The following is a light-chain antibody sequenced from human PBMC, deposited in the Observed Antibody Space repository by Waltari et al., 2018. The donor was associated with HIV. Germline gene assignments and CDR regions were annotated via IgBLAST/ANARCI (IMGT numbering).Light chain of an antibody. CDR3: GTWDSSLSAWV. J-gene: IGLJ3*02. Sequence: QSVLTQPPSVSAAPGPKVTISCSGSRSNIGNIYVSWYQQLPGTAPKLLIYDNNKRPSGIPDRFSGSKSGTSATLGITGLQTGDEADYYCGTWDSSLSAWVFGGGTKLTVL. CDR1: RSNIGNIY. CDR2: DNN. V-gene: IGLV1-51*01.